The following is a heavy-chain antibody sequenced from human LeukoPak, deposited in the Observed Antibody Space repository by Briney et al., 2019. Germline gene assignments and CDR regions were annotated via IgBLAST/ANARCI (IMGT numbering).Heavy chain of an antibody. J-gene: IGHJ4*02. V-gene: IGHV4-4*09. CDR3: ATSNDAKIAPFDH. Sequence: SGTLSLTCTVSGVSMSAFQWSWVRQSPEKGLEWIGCVNTKGETNYNPSLKSRVITSVDTSKSQFSLRLTSVTAADTAVYYCATSNDAKIAPFDHWGQGALVTVSS. CDR1: GVSMSAFQ. CDR2: VNTKGET. D-gene: IGHD2-8*01.